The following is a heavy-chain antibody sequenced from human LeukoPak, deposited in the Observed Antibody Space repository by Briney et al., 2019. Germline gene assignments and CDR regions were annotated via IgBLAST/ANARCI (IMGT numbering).Heavy chain of an antibody. J-gene: IGHJ1*01. V-gene: IGHV3-7*01. D-gene: IGHD3-9*01. Sequence: GGSLRLSCAASGFTFSSYWMSWVRQAPGKGLEWVANIKQDGSEKYYVDSVKGRFTISRDNAKNSLYLQMNSLRAEDTAVYYCVREAYYDILTGYYQAEYFQHWGQGTLVTVSS. CDR1: GFTFSSYW. CDR2: IKQDGSEK. CDR3: VREAYYDILTGYYQAEYFQH.